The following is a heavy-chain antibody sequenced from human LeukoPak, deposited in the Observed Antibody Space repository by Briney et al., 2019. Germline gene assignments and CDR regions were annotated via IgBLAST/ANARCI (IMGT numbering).Heavy chain of an antibody. CDR1: GGSISSGGYY. J-gene: IGHJ4*02. Sequence: SQTLSLTCPVSGGSISSGGYYWSWIRQHPGKGLEWIGYIYYSGSTYYNPSLKSRVTISVDTSKNQFSLKLSSVTAADTAVDYCAGGYCSGGSCFNYFDYWGQGTLVTVSS. CDR2: IYYSGST. D-gene: IGHD2-15*01. V-gene: IGHV4-31*03. CDR3: AGGYCSGGSCFNYFDY.